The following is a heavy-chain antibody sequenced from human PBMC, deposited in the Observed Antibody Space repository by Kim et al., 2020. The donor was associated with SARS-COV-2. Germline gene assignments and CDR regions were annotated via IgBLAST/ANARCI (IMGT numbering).Heavy chain of an antibody. CDR1: GGSISSGSYY. D-gene: IGHD3-22*01. CDR2: IYTSGST. V-gene: IGHV4-61*02. Sequence: SETLSLTCTVSGGSISSGSYYWSWIRQPAGKGLEWIGRIYTSGSTNYNPSLKSRVTISVDTSKNQFSLKLSSVTAADTAVYYCARTPYYYDSSGYRPGFDYWGQGTLVTVSS. J-gene: IGHJ4*02. CDR3: ARTPYYYDSSGYRPGFDY.